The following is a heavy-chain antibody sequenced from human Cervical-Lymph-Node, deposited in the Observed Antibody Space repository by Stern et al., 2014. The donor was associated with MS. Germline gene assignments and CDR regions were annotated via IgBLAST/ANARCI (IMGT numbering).Heavy chain of an antibody. J-gene: IGHJ4*02. V-gene: IGHV4-31*03. CDR2: IYSSGGT. D-gene: IGHD5-12*01. CDR3: ARVPLVTTTFDS. CDR1: GGSIGSGGYY. Sequence: VQLVESGPGLVKPSQTLSLTCTVSGGSIGSGGYYWSWVRQHPGEGLEWIGNIYSSGGTSYTPSLKSRVTISIDMSENQFSLNLTSVTAADTAVYFCARVPLVTTTFDSWGQGTLVTVSS.